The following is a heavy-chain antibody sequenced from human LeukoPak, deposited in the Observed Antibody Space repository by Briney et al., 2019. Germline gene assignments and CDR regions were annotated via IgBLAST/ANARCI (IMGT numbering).Heavy chain of an antibody. V-gene: IGHV3-30*02. CDR1: GFTFSSYG. D-gene: IGHD5-12*01. CDR3: ARARGYSGYVEGTFDY. J-gene: IGHJ4*02. Sequence: PGGSLRLSCAASGFTFSSYGMHWVRQAPGKGLEWVAFIRYDGSNKYYADSVKGRFTISRDNSKNTLYLQMNSLRAEDTAVYYCARARGYSGYVEGTFDYWGQGTLVTVSS. CDR2: IRYDGSNK.